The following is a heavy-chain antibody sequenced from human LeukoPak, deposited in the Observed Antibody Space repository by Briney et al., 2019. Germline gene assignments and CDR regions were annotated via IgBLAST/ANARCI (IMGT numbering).Heavy chain of an antibody. CDR1: GYTFTSYG. V-gene: IGHV1-18*01. Sequence: ASVKVSCKASGYTFTSYGISWVRQAPGQGLEWMGWISAYNGNTNYAQKLQGRVTMTTDTSTSTAYMELRSLRSDDTAVYYCARDLGHYGSGSYSGYWGQGTLVTVSS. J-gene: IGHJ4*02. CDR2: ISAYNGNT. CDR3: ARDLGHYGSGSYSGY. D-gene: IGHD3-10*01.